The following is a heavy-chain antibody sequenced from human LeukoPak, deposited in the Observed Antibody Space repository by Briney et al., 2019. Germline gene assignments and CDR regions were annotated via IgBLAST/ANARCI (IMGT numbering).Heavy chain of an antibody. J-gene: IGHJ4*02. CDR3: AAEVWYYDSSCYSLPGY. CDR1: GFIFSSYA. D-gene: IGHD3-22*01. Sequence: QTGGSLRLSCAASGFIFSSYAMSWVRQAPGKGLEWVSAISGSDGSTYYADSVKGRFTISRDNFKNTLYLQMNSLRAEDTAVYYCAAEVWYYDSSCYSLPGYWGQGTLVTVSS. CDR2: ISGSDGST. V-gene: IGHV3-23*01.